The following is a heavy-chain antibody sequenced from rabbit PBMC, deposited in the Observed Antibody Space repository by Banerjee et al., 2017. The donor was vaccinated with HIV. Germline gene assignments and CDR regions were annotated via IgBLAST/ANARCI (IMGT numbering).Heavy chain of an antibody. Sequence: QSLEESGGDLVKPGASLTLTCTASGFSFSSSYYIYWVRQAPGKGLEWIACIYFSSGSTWYASWAKGRFTISKTSSTTVTLQMTSLTAADTATYFCARDYAYAAYADYGYAFNLWGQGTLVTVS. CDR3: ARDYAYAAYADYGYAFNL. J-gene: IGHJ4*01. CDR2: IYFSSGST. D-gene: IGHD6-1*01. CDR1: GFSFSSSYY. V-gene: IGHV1S40*01.